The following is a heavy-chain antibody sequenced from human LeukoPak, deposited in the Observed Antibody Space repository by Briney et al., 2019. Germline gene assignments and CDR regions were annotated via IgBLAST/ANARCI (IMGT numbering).Heavy chain of an antibody. D-gene: IGHD4-17*01. Sequence: GGSLRLSCAACGFMFSRYAMHWVRQAPGKGLEWVAVTSSDGNNKHYADSVKGRFTISRDNSKNTLYLQMNSLRAEDTGVFYCAKETVDGDYVYYYYGMDVWGQGTTVTVS. J-gene: IGHJ6*02. V-gene: IGHV3-30*18. CDR1: GFMFSRYA. CDR3: AKETVDGDYVYYYYGMDV. CDR2: TSSDGNNK.